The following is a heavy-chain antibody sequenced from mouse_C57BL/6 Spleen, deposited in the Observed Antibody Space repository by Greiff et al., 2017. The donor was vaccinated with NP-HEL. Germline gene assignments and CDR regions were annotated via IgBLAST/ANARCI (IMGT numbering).Heavy chain of an antibody. CDR1: GYTFTSYW. J-gene: IGHJ3*01. Sequence: QVQLKQPGAELVRPGTSVKLSCKASGYTFTSYWMHWVKQRPGQGLEWIGVIDPSDSYTNYNQKFKGKATLTVDTSSSTAYMQLSSLTSEDSAVYYCARDWDPYWGQGTLVTVSA. V-gene: IGHV1-59*01. CDR2: IDPSDSYT. CDR3: ARDWDPY. D-gene: IGHD4-1*01.